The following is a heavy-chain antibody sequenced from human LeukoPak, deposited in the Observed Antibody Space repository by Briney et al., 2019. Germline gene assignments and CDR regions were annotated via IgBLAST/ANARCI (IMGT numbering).Heavy chain of an antibody. D-gene: IGHD2-15*01. Sequence: ASVKVSCKASGYTFTSYGISWVRQAPGQGLEWMGWISAYNGNTNYAQKLQGRVTMTTDTSTSTAYMELRSLRSDDTAVYYCARGLYCSGGGCYGEEAFDIWGQGTMVTVSS. V-gene: IGHV1-18*01. J-gene: IGHJ3*02. CDR2: ISAYNGNT. CDR3: ARGLYCSGGGCYGEEAFDI. CDR1: GYTFTSYG.